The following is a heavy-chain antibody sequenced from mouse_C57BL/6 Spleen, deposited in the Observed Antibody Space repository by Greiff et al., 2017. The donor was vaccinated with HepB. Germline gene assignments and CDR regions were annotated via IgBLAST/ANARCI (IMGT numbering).Heavy chain of an antibody. CDR1: GYTFTSYW. D-gene: IGHD3-2*02. J-gene: IGHJ4*01. Sequence: QVQLQQPRAELVKPGASVKMSCKASGYTFTSYWITWVKQRPGQGLEWIGDIYPGSGSTNYNEKFKSKATLTVDTSSSTAYMQLSSLTSEDSAVYYCASDSSEDAMDYWGQGTSVTVSS. CDR3: ASDSSEDAMDY. V-gene: IGHV1-55*01. CDR2: IYPGSGST.